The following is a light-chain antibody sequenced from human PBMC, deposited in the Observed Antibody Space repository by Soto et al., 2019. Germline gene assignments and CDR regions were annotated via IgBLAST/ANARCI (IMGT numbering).Light chain of an antibody. J-gene: IGLJ2*01. Sequence: QSVLTQPASVSGSPGQSITISCTGTSSDVGSYNLVSWYQQHPGKAPKLMIYEVSKRPSGVSNRFSGSKSGNTASLTISGLQAEDEADYYCCSYAGSSPFVVFGGGTQLTVL. CDR1: SSDVGSYNL. CDR2: EVS. CDR3: CSYAGSSPFVV. V-gene: IGLV2-23*02.